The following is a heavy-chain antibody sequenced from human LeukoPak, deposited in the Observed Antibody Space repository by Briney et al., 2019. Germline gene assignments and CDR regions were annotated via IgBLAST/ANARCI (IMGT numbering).Heavy chain of an antibody. D-gene: IGHD6-13*01. V-gene: IGHV3-7*01. Sequence: GGSLRLSCAASGFTFSSCWMSWVRQAPGKGLEWVANIKQDGSEKYYVDSVKGRFTISRDNAKNSLYLQMNSLRAEDTAVYYCARDKGQQLVAGDAFDIWGQGTMVTVSS. CDR2: IKQDGSEK. CDR1: GFTFSSCW. CDR3: ARDKGQQLVAGDAFDI. J-gene: IGHJ3*02.